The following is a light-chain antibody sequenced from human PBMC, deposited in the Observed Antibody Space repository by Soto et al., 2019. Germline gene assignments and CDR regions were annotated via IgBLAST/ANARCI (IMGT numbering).Light chain of an antibody. Sequence: DIQVTQSPSTLSASVGDRVTITCGASQSIGTWLAWYQQKPGKAPKLLIFDASTLESGVPSRFSGSGSGTDFTLTISSLQPEDSATYYCQQSYSALVAFGQGTKVDIK. J-gene: IGKJ1*01. CDR2: DAS. CDR1: QSIGTW. CDR3: QQSYSALVA. V-gene: IGKV1-5*01.